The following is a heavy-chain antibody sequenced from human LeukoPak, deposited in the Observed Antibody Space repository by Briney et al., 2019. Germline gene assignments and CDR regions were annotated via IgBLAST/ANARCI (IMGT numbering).Heavy chain of an antibody. D-gene: IGHD3-10*01. J-gene: IGHJ4*02. CDR1: GFTFSSYG. CDR2: IRYDGSNK. CDR3: AKDRTVALWGYIDY. V-gene: IGHV3-30*02. Sequence: GGSLRLSCAASGFTFSSYGMHWVRQAPGKGLEWVAFIRYDGSNKYYADSVKGRFTISRDNSKNTLYLQMNSLRAEDTAVYYCAKDRTVALWGYIDYWGQGTLVTVSS.